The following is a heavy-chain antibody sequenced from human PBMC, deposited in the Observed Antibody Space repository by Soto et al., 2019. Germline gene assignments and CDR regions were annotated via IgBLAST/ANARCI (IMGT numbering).Heavy chain of an antibody. CDR3: ARNYDSTAGGAFDI. CDR2: IYSGGST. J-gene: IGHJ3*02. CDR1: GFTVSSNY. Sequence: EVQLVESGGGLIQPGGSLRLSCAASGFTVSSNYMSWVRQAPGKGVEWVSGIYSGGSTYYAASVKGRFTISRDHSKIKLYLQMNSLRAEDTAVYYCARNYDSTAGGAFDIWGQGTMVTVSS. V-gene: IGHV3-53*01. D-gene: IGHD3-22*01.